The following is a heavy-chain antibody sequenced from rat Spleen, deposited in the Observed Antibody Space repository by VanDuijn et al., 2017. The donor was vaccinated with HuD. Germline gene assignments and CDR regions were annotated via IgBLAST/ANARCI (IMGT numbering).Heavy chain of an antibody. D-gene: IGHD1-10*01. CDR2: INSAGST. J-gene: IGHJ2*01. CDR3: ARDNNYKAY. Sequence: EVQLRESGPGLVKPSQSLSLTCSVTFYSITSSYRWSWIRKFPGNKLEWMGYINSAGSTDYNPPLKSRISITRDTSKNQFFLQVNSVTTEDTATYYCARDNNYKAYWGQGVMVTVSS. CDR1: FYSITSSYR. V-gene: IGHV3-3*01.